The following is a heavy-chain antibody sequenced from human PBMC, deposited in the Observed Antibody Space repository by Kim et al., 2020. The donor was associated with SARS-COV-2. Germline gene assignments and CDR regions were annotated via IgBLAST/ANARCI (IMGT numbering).Heavy chain of an antibody. CDR3: VRALGEAVFDS. CDR2: T. D-gene: IGHD1-26*01. J-gene: IGHJ4*02. Sequence: TYYPDYVRGRFTISRENAKNSLYLQMNSLRAGDTAVYFCVRALGEAVFDSWGQGTLVTVSS. V-gene: IGHV3-13*01.